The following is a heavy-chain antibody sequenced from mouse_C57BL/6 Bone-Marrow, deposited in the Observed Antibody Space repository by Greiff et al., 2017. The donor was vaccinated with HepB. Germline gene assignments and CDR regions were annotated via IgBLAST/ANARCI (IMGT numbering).Heavy chain of an antibody. CDR2: IHPSDSDT. Sequence: QVQLQQPGTELVKPGASVKVSCKASGYTFTSYWMHWVKQRPGQGLEWIGRIHPSDSDTNYNQKFKGKATLTVDKSSSTAYMQLSSLTSEDSAVYYCASYYSNYDYFDYWGQGTTLTVSS. CDR1: GYTFTSYW. J-gene: IGHJ2*01. CDR3: ASYYSNYDYFDY. V-gene: IGHV1-74*01. D-gene: IGHD2-5*01.